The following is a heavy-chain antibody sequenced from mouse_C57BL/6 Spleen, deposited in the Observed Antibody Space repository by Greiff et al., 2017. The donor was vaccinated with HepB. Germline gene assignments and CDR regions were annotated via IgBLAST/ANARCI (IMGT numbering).Heavy chain of an antibody. CDR2: IDPENGDT. CDR1: GFNIKDDY. Sequence: VHVKQSGAELVRPGASVKLSCTASGFNIKDDYMHWVKQRPEQGLEWIGWIDPENGDTEYASKFKGKSTITADTSSNTAYLQLSSLTSDDTAVYYCASYDYYAMDYWGQGTSVTVSS. J-gene: IGHJ4*01. V-gene: IGHV14-4*01. D-gene: IGHD2-10*01. CDR3: ASYDYYAMDY.